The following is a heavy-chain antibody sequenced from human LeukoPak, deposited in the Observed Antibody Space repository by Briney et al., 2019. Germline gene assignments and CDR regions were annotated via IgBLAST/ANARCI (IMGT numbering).Heavy chain of an antibody. CDR3: ATIKPGYPFGYFDF. CDR1: GGSFSSHY. CDR2: MSDSVTS. J-gene: IGHJ4*02. V-gene: IGHV4-59*11. Sequence: PSETLSLTCTVSGGSFSSHYWGWIRQSPGKGLEWIAYMFDSVTSKDNMSDSVTSKDNPSLKSRLTLSAGTSKNQFSLRLSYVTAADTAVYYCATIKPGYPFGYFDFWGQGILATVSS. D-gene: IGHD5-18*01.